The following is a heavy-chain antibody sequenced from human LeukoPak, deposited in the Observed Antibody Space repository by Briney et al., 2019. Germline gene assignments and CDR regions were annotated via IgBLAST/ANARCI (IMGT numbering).Heavy chain of an antibody. CDR3: ARRDSSGVVPRWDY. J-gene: IGHJ4*02. D-gene: IGHD6-25*01. V-gene: IGHV4-39*01. CDR2: IYYSGST. CDR1: GGSIGSGGYY. Sequence: SQTLSLTCTVSGGSIGSGGYYWGWIRQPPGKGLEWIGSIYYSGSTYYNPSLKSRVTVSVDTSKNQFSLKLTSMTAADTAVYYCARRDSSGVVPRWDYWGQGTLVTVSS.